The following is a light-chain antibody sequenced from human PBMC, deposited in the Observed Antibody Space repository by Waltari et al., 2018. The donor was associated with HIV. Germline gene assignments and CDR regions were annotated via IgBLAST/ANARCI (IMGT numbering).Light chain of an antibody. CDR1: SSHIGSTA. Sequence: QSVLTQPPSASGTPGQRVTIPCSGSSSHIGSTAVNWYQQLPGAAPKLLFYSDNQRPSGVPDRFSGSRSGTSASLAISGLQSGDEADYYCAAWDDSLNGPLFGGGTKLTVL. CDR3: AAWDDSLNGPL. V-gene: IGLV1-44*01. J-gene: IGLJ3*02. CDR2: SDN.